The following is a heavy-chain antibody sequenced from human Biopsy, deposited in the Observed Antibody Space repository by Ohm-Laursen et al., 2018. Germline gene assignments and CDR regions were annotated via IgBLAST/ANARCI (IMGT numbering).Heavy chain of an antibody. J-gene: IGHJ1*01. Sequence: GTLSLTCRVSGGSVGSGTFHWGWIRQPPGKGLEWIGHVYYTGNTNYNPSLKSRVTISMDMSKNQFPLRLSSVTAADTAVYYCVRRGGYFQNWGPGSQVAVSS. D-gene: IGHD5-24*01. CDR2: VYYTGNT. CDR1: GGSVGSGTFH. CDR3: VRRGGYFQN. V-gene: IGHV4-61*01.